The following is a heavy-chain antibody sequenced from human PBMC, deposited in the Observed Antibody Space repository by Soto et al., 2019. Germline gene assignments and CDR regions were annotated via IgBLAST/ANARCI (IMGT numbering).Heavy chain of an antibody. CDR2: IYYSGST. D-gene: IGHD6-19*01. Sequence: PSETLSLTCTVSGGSISSGGYYWSWIRQHPGKGLEWIGYIYYSGSTYYNPSLKSRVTISVDTSKNQFSLKLSSVTAADTAVYYCARAWSGWYIVGYWGQGTLVTVSS. J-gene: IGHJ4*02. CDR3: ARAWSGWYIVGY. CDR1: GGSISSGGYY. V-gene: IGHV4-31*03.